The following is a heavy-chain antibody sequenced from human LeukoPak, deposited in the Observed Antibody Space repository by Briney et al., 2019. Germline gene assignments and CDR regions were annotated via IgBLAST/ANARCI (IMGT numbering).Heavy chain of an antibody. CDR3: ARGANYYDSSGYYVLQH. CDR1: GGSVSSGTYY. CDR2: IYHSGST. V-gene: IGHV4-30-2*01. Sequence: PSETLSLTCTVSGGSVSSGTYYWSWIRQPPGKGLEWIGYIYHSGSTYYNPSLKSRVTISVDRSKNQFSLKLSSVTAADTAVYYCARGANYYDSSGYYVLQHWGQGTLVTVSS. J-gene: IGHJ1*01. D-gene: IGHD3-22*01.